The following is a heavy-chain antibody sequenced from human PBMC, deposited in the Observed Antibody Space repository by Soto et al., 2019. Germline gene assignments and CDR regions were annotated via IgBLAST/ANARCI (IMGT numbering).Heavy chain of an antibody. CDR3: ARESRGDYAYYYYYYMDV. CDR2: IYYSGST. J-gene: IGHJ6*03. CDR1: GGSISSYY. V-gene: IGHV4-59*01. D-gene: IGHD4-17*01. Sequence: SETLSLTCTVSGGSISSYYWSWIRQPPGKGLEWIGYIYYSGSTNYNPSLKSRVTISVDTSKNQFSLKLSSVTAADTAVYYCARESRGDYAYYYYYYMDVWGKGTTVTVSS.